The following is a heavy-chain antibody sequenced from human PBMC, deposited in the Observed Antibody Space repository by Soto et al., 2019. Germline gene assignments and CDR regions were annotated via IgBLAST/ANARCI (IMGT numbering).Heavy chain of an antibody. V-gene: IGHV4-59*01. CDR1: GGSISSYY. CDR2: IYYSGST. Sequence: SETLSLTCTVSGGSISSYYWSWIRQPPGKGLEWIGYIYYSGSTNYNPSLKSRVTISVDTSKNQFSLKLSSVTAADTAVYYCAREWGYGMDVWGQGXTVTVSS. J-gene: IGHJ6*02. D-gene: IGHD3-16*01. CDR3: AREWGYGMDV.